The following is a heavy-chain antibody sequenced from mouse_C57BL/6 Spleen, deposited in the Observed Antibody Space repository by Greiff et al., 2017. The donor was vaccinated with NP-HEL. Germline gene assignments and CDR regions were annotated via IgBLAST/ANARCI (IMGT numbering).Heavy chain of an antibody. Sequence: QVQLQQPGAEPVKPGASVKMSCKASGYTFTSYWITWVKQRPGQGLEWVGDIFPGSGSTNYNEKFKSKATLTVDTFARTAYMQLSSLTSEDSAVYYCARGPMDYWGQGTSVTVSS. CDR3: ARGPMDY. J-gene: IGHJ4*01. V-gene: IGHV1-55*01. CDR1: GYTFTSYW. CDR2: IFPGSGST.